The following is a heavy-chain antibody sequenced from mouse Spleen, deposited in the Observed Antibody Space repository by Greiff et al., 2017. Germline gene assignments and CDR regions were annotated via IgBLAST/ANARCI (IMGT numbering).Heavy chain of an antibody. CDR1: GFTFSDYG. V-gene: IGHV5-17*01. J-gene: IGHJ3*01. Sequence: EVQLVESGGGLVKPGGSLKLSCAASGFTFSDYGMHWVRQAPEKGLEWVAYISSGSSTIYYADTVKGRFTISRDNAKNTLFLQMTSLRSEDTAMYYCARDYSYYDYGRFAYWGQGTLVTVSA. CDR2: ISSGSSTI. CDR3: ARDYSYYDYGRFAY. D-gene: IGHD2-4*01.